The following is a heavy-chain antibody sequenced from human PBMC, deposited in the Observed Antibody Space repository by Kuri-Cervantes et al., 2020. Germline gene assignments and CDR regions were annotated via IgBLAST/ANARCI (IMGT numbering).Heavy chain of an antibody. CDR1: GFTFSSYS. CDR2: ISGSSSYI. Sequence: LSLTCAASGFTFSSYSMNWVRQAPGKGLEWVSSISGSSSYIYYADSVKGRFTISRDNAKNSLYLQMNSLRAEDTAVYYCARDAVLLWFGELSGYYYGMDVWGQGTTVTVSS. V-gene: IGHV3-21*01. CDR3: ARDAVLLWFGELSGYYYGMDV. J-gene: IGHJ6*02. D-gene: IGHD3-10*01.